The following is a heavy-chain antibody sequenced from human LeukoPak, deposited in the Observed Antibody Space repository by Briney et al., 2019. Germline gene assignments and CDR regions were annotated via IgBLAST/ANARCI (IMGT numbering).Heavy chain of an antibody. CDR3: ARVRRSAVAGLWLDY. Sequence: KPSETLSLTCTVSGGSITIYYWSWIRQPPGKGLEWIGYIYYSGSTNYNPSLKSRVTISVDTSKNQFSLKLSSVTAADTAVYYCARVRRSAVAGLWLDYWGQGTLVTVSS. D-gene: IGHD6-19*01. V-gene: IGHV4-59*01. J-gene: IGHJ4*02. CDR1: GGSITIYY. CDR2: IYYSGST.